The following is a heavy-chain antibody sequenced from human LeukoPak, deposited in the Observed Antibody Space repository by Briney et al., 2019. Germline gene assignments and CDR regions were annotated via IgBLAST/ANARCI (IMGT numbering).Heavy chain of an antibody. Sequence: PSETLSLTCTVSGYSISSGYYWGWIRQPPGKGLEWIGSIYHCGSTYYNPSLKSRVTISVDTSKNQFSLKLSSVTAADTAVYYCARGYCSGGSCYSYYYYNYMDVWGKGTTVTVSS. CDR2: IYHCGST. D-gene: IGHD2-15*01. J-gene: IGHJ6*03. CDR3: ARGYCSGGSCYSYYYYNYMDV. CDR1: GYSISSGYY. V-gene: IGHV4-38-2*02.